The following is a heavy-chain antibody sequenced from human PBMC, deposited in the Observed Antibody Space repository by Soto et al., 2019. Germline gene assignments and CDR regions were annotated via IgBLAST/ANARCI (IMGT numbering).Heavy chain of an antibody. CDR2: IYPGDSDT. J-gene: IGHJ4*02. CDR3: ARLSDPIAAAGPIDY. V-gene: IGHV5-51*01. CDR1: GYSFTSYW. D-gene: IGHD6-13*01. Sequence: PGESLKLSCKGSGYSFTSYWIGWVRQLPGKGLEWMGIIYPGDSDTRYSPSFQGQVTISADKSISTAYLQWSSLKASDTAMYYCARLSDPIAAAGPIDYWGQGTLVTVSS.